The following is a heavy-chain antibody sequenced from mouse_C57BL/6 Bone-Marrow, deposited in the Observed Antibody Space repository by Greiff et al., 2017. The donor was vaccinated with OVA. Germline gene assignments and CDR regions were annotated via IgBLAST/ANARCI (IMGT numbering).Heavy chain of an antibody. CDR2: ISRGSSTI. Sequence: DVKLVESGGGLVKPGGSLKLSCAASGFTFSDYGMHWVRQAPEKGLEWVAYISRGSSTIYYADTVKGRFTISRDNAKNTLFLQMTSLRSEDTAMYYCARRRAHFDYWGQGTTLTVSS. V-gene: IGHV5-17*01. CDR3: ARRRAHFDY. D-gene: IGHD3-3*01. CDR1: GFTFSDYG. J-gene: IGHJ2*01.